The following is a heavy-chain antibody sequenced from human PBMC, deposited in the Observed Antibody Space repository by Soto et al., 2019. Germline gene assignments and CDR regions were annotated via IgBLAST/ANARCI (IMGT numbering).Heavy chain of an antibody. V-gene: IGHV3-30*04. Sequence: QVQLVESGGGVVQPGRSLRLSCAASGFSISRSAMHWVRQAPGKGLEGVAVIAYDGSNRWYADSAKGRFTISRDNSKNAVYLQMSSLRGEDTAVYSCARDLQAGTDNVDWFACWGQGTLVTVSS. CDR3: ARDLQAGTDNVDWFAC. CDR1: GFSISRSA. J-gene: IGHJ5*01. D-gene: IGHD1-1*01. CDR2: IAYDGSNR.